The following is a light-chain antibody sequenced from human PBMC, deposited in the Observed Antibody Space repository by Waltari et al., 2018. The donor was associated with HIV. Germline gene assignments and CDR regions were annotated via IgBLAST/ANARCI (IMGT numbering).Light chain of an antibody. CDR2: DAS. CDR1: QGISSW. V-gene: IGKV1-12*01. CDR3: QQANSFPLT. J-gene: IGKJ4*01. Sequence: DIQITQSPSSVSASVGDRVTITCRASQGISSWLGWYQQQPGKAPKLLIYDASSLQSGVPARYSGSGSGTDFTLTISSLQPEDFATYYCQQANSFPLTFGGGTKVEIK.